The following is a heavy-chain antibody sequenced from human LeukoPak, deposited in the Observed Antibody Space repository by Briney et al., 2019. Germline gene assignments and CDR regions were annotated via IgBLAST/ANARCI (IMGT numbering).Heavy chain of an antibody. CDR1: RFTFSNYG. CDR2: ISFDGDNK. V-gene: IGHV3-30*18. J-gene: IGHJ4*02. Sequence: GGSLRLSCAASRFTFSNYGMHWVRQAPGKGLEWVALISFDGDNKYFADSVKGRFTISRDNSKNTLYLQMHSLRPEDTAVYYCAKDNVAAAGRYFDYWGQGTLATVSS. CDR3: AKDNVAAAGRYFDY. D-gene: IGHD6-13*01.